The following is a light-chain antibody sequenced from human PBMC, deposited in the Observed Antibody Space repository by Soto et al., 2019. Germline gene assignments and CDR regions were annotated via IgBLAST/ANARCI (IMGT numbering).Light chain of an antibody. CDR1: QSVSSNY. Sequence: EIVLTQPPDTLSLSPWERATLSCRASQSVSSNYLAWYQQIPGQAPRPLIYGASSRVPGIPDRFSGSGSGTDFTLTISSLEPEDFAVYYCQQRSKSITFGQGTRLEIK. V-gene: IGKV3D-20*02. CDR3: QQRSKSIT. J-gene: IGKJ5*01. CDR2: GAS.